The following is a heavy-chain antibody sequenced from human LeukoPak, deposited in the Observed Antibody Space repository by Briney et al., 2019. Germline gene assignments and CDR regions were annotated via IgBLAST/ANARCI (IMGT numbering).Heavy chain of an antibody. CDR1: GYSFTSYW. CDR2: IYPGDSDT. D-gene: IGHD4-17*01. J-gene: IGHJ4*02. Sequence: GESLKISCKGSGYSFTSYWIGWVRQMPGKGLEWMGIIYPGDSDTRYSPSFQGQVTISADKSISTAYLQWSSLKASDAAMYYCARQALITPTIYGDPSLTYYFDYWGQGTLVTVSS. V-gene: IGHV5-51*01. CDR3: ARQALITPTIYGDPSLTYYFDY.